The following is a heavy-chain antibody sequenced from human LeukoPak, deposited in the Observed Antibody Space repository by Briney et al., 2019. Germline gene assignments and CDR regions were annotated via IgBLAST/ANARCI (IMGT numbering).Heavy chain of an antibody. J-gene: IGHJ3*02. CDR3: ARRRGSDNRAFDI. CDR1: GYSFTTYW. CDR2: IYPGDSDT. V-gene: IGHV5-51*01. Sequence: GESLKISCKGSGYSFTTYWIGWVRQMPGKGLEWMGIIYPGDSDTRYSPSFQGQVTISVDKSISTAYLQWSSLKASDTAIYYCARRRGSDNRAFDIWGQGTMVTVSS. D-gene: IGHD1-14*01.